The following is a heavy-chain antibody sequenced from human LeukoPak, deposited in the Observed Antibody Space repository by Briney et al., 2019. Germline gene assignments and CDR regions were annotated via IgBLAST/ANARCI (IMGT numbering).Heavy chain of an antibody. CDR1: GGTFSSYA. V-gene: IGHV1-69*13. D-gene: IGHD4-23*01. CDR2: IIPIFGTA. J-gene: IGHJ6*03. Sequence: GASVKVSCKASGGTFSSYAISWVRQAPGQGLEWMGGIIPIFGTANYAQKFQGRVTITADESTSTAYMELSSLRSEDTAVYYCARLVSSIYYYYMDVWGKGTTVTVSS. CDR3: ARLVSSIYYYYMDV.